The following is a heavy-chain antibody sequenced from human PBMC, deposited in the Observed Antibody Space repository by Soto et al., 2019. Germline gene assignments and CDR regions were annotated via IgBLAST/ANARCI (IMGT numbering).Heavy chain of an antibody. V-gene: IGHV4-59*01. Sequence: SETLPLTCTVSGGSISSYYWSWIRQPPGKGLEWIGYIYFRGTTNYNPSLKSRVTMSADTSKNQFSLKLNSVTAVDTAVYYCARMNYYDTSGYPFDYWGQGMMVTVSS. CDR1: GGSISSYY. D-gene: IGHD3-22*01. CDR3: ARMNYYDTSGYPFDY. J-gene: IGHJ4*02. CDR2: IYFRGTT.